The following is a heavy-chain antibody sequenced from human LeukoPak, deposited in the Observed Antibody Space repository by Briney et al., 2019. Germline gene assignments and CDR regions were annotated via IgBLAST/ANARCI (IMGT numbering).Heavy chain of an antibody. V-gene: IGHV1-8*03. CDR1: GYTFTSYD. CDR3: ARVAYDSSGSKVDY. CDR2: MNPNSGNT. D-gene: IGHD3-22*01. Sequence: ASVKVSCKASGYTFTSYDINWVRQANGQGLEWMGWMNPNSGNTGYAQKFQGRVTITRNTSISTDYMELSSLRSEDTAVYYCARVAYDSSGSKVDYWGQGTLVTVSS. J-gene: IGHJ4*02.